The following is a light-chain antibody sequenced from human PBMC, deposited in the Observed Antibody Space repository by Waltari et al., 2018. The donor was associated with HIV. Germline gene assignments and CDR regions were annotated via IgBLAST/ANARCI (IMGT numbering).Light chain of an antibody. CDR1: SSDIDTYNY. CDR3: TSYISSSTLL. J-gene: IGLJ3*02. CDR2: DAN. V-gene: IGLV2-14*01. Sequence: QSALTQPASVSGSLGQSITISCVGTSSDIDTYNYVSWYQHHPHKAPILVIYDANTRPSGVPFRFSGSKSGNTASLTISGLQAEDEADYYCTSYISSSTLLFGGGTKVTVL.